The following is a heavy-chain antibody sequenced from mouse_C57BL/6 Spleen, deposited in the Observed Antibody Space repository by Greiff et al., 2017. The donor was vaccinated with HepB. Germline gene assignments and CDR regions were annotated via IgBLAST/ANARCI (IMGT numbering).Heavy chain of an antibody. Sequence: SGPELVKPGASVKISCKASGYAFSSSWMNWVKQRPGKGLEWIGRIYPGDGDTNYNGKFKGKATLTADKSSSTAYMQLSSLTSEDSAVYFCAREGGTGTVYFDYWGQGTTLTVSS. CDR1: GYAFSSSW. CDR3: AREGGTGTVYFDY. J-gene: IGHJ2*01. V-gene: IGHV1-82*01. CDR2: IYPGDGDT. D-gene: IGHD4-1*01.